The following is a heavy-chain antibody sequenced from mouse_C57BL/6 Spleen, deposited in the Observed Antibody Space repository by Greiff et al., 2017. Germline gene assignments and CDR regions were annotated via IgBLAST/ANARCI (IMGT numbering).Heavy chain of an antibody. V-gene: IGHV5-9*01. CDR3: ARPYDYYGAWFAY. D-gene: IGHD1-1*01. Sequence: EVHLVESGGGLVKPGGSLKLSCAASGFTFSSYTMSWVRQTPEKRLEWVATISGGGGNTYYPDSVKGRFTISRDNAKNTLYLHMSSLRSEDTALYYCARPYDYYGAWFAYCGQGTLVTVSA. CDR2: ISGGGGNT. CDR1: GFTFSSYT. J-gene: IGHJ3*01.